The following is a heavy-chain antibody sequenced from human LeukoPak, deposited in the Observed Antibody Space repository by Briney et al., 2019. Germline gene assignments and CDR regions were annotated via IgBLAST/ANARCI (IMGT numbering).Heavy chain of an antibody. Sequence: GASVKVSCKASGYTFTGYYMHWVRQAPGQGLEWMGWINPNSGGTNYAQKFQGRVTMTRDMSTSTVYMELSSLRSEDTAVYYCARDLEDSSSWYGGGWGYYFDYWGQGTLVTVSS. CDR2: INPNSGGT. D-gene: IGHD6-13*01. CDR3: ARDLEDSSSWYGGGWGYYFDY. J-gene: IGHJ4*02. CDR1: GYTFTGYY. V-gene: IGHV1-2*02.